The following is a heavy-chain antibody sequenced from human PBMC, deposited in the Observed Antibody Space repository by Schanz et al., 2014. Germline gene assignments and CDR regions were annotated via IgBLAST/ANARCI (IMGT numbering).Heavy chain of an antibody. D-gene: IGHD3-10*01. CDR2: ISGSGAST. V-gene: IGHV3-23*01. CDR3: AKDQGSYGSGSYSYFDY. Sequence: EVQLLESGGGFVQPGGSLRLSCVASGVTFSSYAMSWVRQASGKGLEWVSAISGSGASTYYADSVKGRFTISRDNSKNTLYLEMNILRAEDTAVYYCAKDQGSYGSGSYSYFDYWGQGTLVTVSS. J-gene: IGHJ4*02. CDR1: GVTFSSYA.